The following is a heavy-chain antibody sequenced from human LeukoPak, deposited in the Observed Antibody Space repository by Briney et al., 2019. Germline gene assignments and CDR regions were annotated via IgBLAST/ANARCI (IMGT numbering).Heavy chain of an antibody. CDR2: ISGSGGST. J-gene: IGHJ4*02. CDR1: GFTFNNYA. V-gene: IGHV3-23*01. D-gene: IGHD3-22*01. Sequence: GGSLRLSCAASGFTFNNYAMSWVRQAPGKGLELVSAISGSGGSTYYADSVKGRFTISRDNSKNALYLQMNSLRAEDTALYYCASLDYFDSSDYGDYWGQGTLVTVSS. CDR3: ASLDYFDSSDYGDY.